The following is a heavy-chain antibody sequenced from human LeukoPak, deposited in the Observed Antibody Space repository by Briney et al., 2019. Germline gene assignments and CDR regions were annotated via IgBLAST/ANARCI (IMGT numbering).Heavy chain of an antibody. CDR1: GGTFSSYD. D-gene: IGHD2-2*01. CDR2: MMPMFGKA. CDR3: AGGRTDIVVVPATLRNYYFDY. J-gene: IGHJ4*02. V-gene: IGHV1-69*06. Sequence: ASVKVSCKASGGTFSSYDISWVRQSPGQRLEWMGGMMPMFGKANYAQKFQGRVTTTADKATSTAYMELSSLRSEDTAVYYCAGGRTDIVVVPATLRNYYFDYWGQGTLVTVSS.